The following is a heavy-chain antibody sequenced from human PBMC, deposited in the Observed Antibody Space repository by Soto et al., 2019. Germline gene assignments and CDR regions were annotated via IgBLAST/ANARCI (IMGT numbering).Heavy chain of an antibody. D-gene: IGHD3-3*01. CDR2: TYYRSKWYN. J-gene: IGHJ4*02. CDR1: GDSVSSHTAA. V-gene: IGHV6-1*01. Sequence: PSQTLSLTCVISGDSVSSHTAAWNWIRQSPSRGLEWLGRTYYRSKWYNDYEVSVKSRITINPDTSKNQFSLQLNSVTPEDTAVYYCAREGRFWSGYLNYFDYWGQGTLVTVSS. CDR3: AREGRFWSGYLNYFDY.